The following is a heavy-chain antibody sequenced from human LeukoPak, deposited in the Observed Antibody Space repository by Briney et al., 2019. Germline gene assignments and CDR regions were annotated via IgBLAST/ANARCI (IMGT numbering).Heavy chain of an antibody. CDR1: GGSIGGNSY. CDR3: ARGGASSIPLDY. CDR2: ISNSGST. D-gene: IGHD1-26*01. J-gene: IGHJ4*02. V-gene: IGHV4-61*01. Sequence: SETLSLTCTVSGGSIGGNSYWSWIRQPPGKGPEWIGRISNSGSTYYSPSLSSRVTISLDTSKNQFSLKLRSVTAADTAVYYCARGGASSIPLDYWGRGTLVTVSS.